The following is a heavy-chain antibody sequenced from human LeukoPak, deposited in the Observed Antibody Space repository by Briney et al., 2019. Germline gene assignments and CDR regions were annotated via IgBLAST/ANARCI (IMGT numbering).Heavy chain of an antibody. J-gene: IGHJ3*02. CDR2: IYYSGST. V-gene: IGHV4-39*07. Sequence: PSETLSLTCTVSGGSISSSSYYWGWIRQPPGKGLEWIGSIYYSGSTYYNPSLKSRVTISVDTSKNQFSLKLSSVTAADTAVYYCARVRSSDWYAGDAFDIWGQGTMVTVSS. CDR3: ARVRSSDWYAGDAFDI. D-gene: IGHD6-19*01. CDR1: GGSISSSSYY.